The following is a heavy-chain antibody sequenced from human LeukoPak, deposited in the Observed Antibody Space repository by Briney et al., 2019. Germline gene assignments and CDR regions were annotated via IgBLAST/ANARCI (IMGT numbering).Heavy chain of an antibody. V-gene: IGHV4-39*01. CDR1: GGSISYSTYS. J-gene: IGHJ4*02. Sequence: SETLSLTRTVSGGSISYSTYSWGWFRQPPGKGLEWIGPISYSGRTYYNPSLKSRVTISVDTPKNQFSLKLSSVTAADTAVYWCARHRGNGYVYGFDYWGQGTLVTVSS. D-gene: IGHD3-16*01. CDR2: ISYSGRT. CDR3: ARHRGNGYVYGFDY.